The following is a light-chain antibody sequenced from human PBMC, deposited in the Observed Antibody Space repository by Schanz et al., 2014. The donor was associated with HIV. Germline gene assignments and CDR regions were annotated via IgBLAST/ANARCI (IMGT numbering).Light chain of an antibody. CDR1: SSDVGGYNY. Sequence: QSALTQPPSASGSPGQSVTISCTGTSSDVGGYNYVSWYQQHPGKAPKLMIYEVSERPSGVPDRFSGSKSGNTASLTVSGLQAGDEADYYCSSYAATSNVLFGGGTKLTVL. CDR3: SSYAATSNVL. CDR2: EVS. J-gene: IGLJ3*02. V-gene: IGLV2-8*01.